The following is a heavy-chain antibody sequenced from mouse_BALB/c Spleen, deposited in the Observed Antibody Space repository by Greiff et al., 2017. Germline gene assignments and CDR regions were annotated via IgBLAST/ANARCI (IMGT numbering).Heavy chain of an antibody. CDR1: GFTFSSFG. Sequence: EVQGVESGGGLVQPGGSRKLSCAASGFTFSSFGMHWVRQAPEKGLEWVAYISSGSSTIYYADTVKGRFTISRDNPKNTLFLQMTSLRSEDTAMYYCAIYYGSAMDYWGQGTSVTVSS. J-gene: IGHJ4*01. V-gene: IGHV5-17*02. D-gene: IGHD1-1*01. CDR3: AIYYGSAMDY. CDR2: ISSGSSTI.